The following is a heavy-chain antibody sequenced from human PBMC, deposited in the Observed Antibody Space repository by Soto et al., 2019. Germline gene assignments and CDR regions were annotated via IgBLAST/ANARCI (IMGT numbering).Heavy chain of an antibody. D-gene: IGHD2-2*01. CDR1: RGTFSSYA. CDR3: ARSMPPNLVVVPAAPWVYYYGMDV. Sequence: SVKVSCEASRGTFSSYAISWVRQAPVQGLEWMGRIIPIFGTANYAQKFQGRVTITADESTSTAYMELSSLRSEDTAVYYCARSMPPNLVVVPAAPWVYYYGMDVWGQGTTVTVSS. CDR2: IIPIFGTA. V-gene: IGHV1-69*01. J-gene: IGHJ6*02.